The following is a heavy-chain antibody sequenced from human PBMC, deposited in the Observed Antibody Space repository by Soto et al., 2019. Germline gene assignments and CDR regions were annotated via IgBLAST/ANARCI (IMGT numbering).Heavy chain of an antibody. V-gene: IGHV2-5*02. J-gene: IGHJ4*02. CDR2: IYWDDDK. Sequence: QITLKESGPTLVKPTQTLTLTCTFSGFSLSTSGVGVGWIRQPPGKALEWLALIYWDDDKRYSPYLKSRLTNTKDTSKNQVVLTMTNMDPVDTATYYCAHRRGYSDSSGYYVSLDFAYWGQGTLVTVSP. CDR1: GFSLSTSGVG. CDR3: AHRRGYSDSSGYYVSLDFAY. D-gene: IGHD3-22*01.